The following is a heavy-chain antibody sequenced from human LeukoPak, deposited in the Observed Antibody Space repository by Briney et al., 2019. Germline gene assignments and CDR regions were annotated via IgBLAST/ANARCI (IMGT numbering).Heavy chain of an antibody. V-gene: IGHV4-34*01. CDR1: GGSFSGYY. J-gene: IGHJ5*02. D-gene: IGHD2-15*01. CDR3: ARGLTDIVVVVAATTRFDP. Sequence: SETLSLTCAVYGGSFSGYYWGWIRQPPGKGLEWIGEINHSGSTNYNPSLKSRVTISVDTSKNQFSLKLSSVTAADTAVYYCARGLTDIVVVVAATTRFDPWGQGTLVTVSS. CDR2: INHSGST.